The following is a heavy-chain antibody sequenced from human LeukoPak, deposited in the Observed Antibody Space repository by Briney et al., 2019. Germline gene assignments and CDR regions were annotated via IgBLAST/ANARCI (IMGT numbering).Heavy chain of an antibody. J-gene: IGHJ4*02. D-gene: IGHD3-22*01. CDR2: ISSSSSTI. Sequence: GGSLRLPCAASGFTFSSYSMNWVRQAPGKGLGWVSYISSSSSTIYYADSVKGRFTISRDNAKNSLYLQMNSLRAEDTAVYYCARDPFDSSGLFDYWGQGTLVTVSS. V-gene: IGHV3-48*04. CDR3: ARDPFDSSGLFDY. CDR1: GFTFSSYS.